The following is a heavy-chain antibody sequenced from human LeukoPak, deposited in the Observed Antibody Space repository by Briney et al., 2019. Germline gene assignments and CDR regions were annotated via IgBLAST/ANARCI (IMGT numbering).Heavy chain of an antibody. CDR1: GGSFSGYY. V-gene: IGHV4-34*01. D-gene: IGHD1-1*01. CDR3: ARGRGTGTGGNWFDP. CDR2: INHSGST. J-gene: IGHJ5*02. Sequence: SETLSLTCAVYGGSFSGYYWSWIRQPPGKGLEWIGEINHSGSTNYNPSLKSRVTISVDTSKNQFSLKLSSVTAADTAEYYCARGRGTGTGGNWFDPWGQGTLVTVSS.